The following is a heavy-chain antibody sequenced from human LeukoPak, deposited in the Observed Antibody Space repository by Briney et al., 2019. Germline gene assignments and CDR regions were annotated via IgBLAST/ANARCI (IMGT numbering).Heavy chain of an antibody. J-gene: IGHJ2*01. CDR2: IKQDGSEK. CDR1: GFTFTTYW. D-gene: IGHD3-10*01. V-gene: IGHV3-7*01. CDR3: VRYYTRHSWYFDL. Sequence: GDSLRLSCAASGFTFTTYWMGWVRQAPGKGLEWVANIKQDGSEKYYVDSVKGRFTISRDNVRNSLDLQMNSLRAEDTAVYYCVRYYTRHSWYFDLWGRGTLVTVSS.